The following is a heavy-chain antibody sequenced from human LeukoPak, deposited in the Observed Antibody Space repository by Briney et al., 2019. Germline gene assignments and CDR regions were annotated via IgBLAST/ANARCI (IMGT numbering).Heavy chain of an antibody. CDR3: ARGMITLGGVVVPFGY. D-gene: IGHD3-16*02. V-gene: IGHV4-59*01. Sequence: SEALSLTCTVSGGSISGFYWSWIRQPPGKGLEWIGYIFYSGSTNYNPSLTSRVTLSVDTSRNQFSLKLTSVTAADTAVYYCARGMITLGGVVVPFGYWGQGTLVTVSS. CDR1: GGSISGFY. J-gene: IGHJ4*02. CDR2: IFYSGST.